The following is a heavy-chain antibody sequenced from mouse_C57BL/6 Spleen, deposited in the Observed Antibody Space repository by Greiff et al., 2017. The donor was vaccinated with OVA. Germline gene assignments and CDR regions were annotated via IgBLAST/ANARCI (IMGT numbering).Heavy chain of an antibody. CDR3: ARGLTGTAWFAY. CDR2: IDPSDSYT. V-gene: IGHV1-69*01. D-gene: IGHD4-1*01. Sequence: VQLQQPGAELVMPGASVKLSCKASGYTFTSYWMHWVKQRPGQGLEWIGEIDPSDSYTTYTHKFKGKSTLTVDKSSSTAYMQLSSLTSEDSAVYYCARGLTGTAWFAYWGQGTLVTVSA. J-gene: IGHJ3*01. CDR1: GYTFTSYW.